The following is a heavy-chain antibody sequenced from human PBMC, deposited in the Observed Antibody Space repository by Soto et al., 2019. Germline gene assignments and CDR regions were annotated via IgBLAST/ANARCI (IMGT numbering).Heavy chain of an antibody. Sequence: DVQLVETGGCFIQPGGSLRLSCAASGLTVSSSYMSWVRHAPGKGLAWVSMVYRDDNTFYVDSVLGRFTRSRDNSKSMLFLLMQRLRAEDTGVYYWARGGYNYVWFAECGHGIHVTVYS. D-gene: IGHD6-25*01. V-gene: IGHV3-53*02. J-gene: IGHJ5*01. CDR2: VYRDDNT. CDR3: ARGGYNYVWFAE. CDR1: GLTVSSSY.